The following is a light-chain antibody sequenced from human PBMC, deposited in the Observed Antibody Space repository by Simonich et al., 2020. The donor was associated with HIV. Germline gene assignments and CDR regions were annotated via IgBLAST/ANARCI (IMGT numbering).Light chain of an antibody. J-gene: IGKJ1*01. CDR1: QGISNS. Sequence: IQLTQSPSSLSASVGDRVTITCRASQGISNSLAWYQQKPGKAPKLLLYAASRLESGVPSRFSGSGSGTDYTLTISSLQVEDSATYYCQQYYSTPRTFGQGTKVEIK. V-gene: IGKV1-NL1*01. CDR2: AAS. CDR3: QQYYSTPRT.